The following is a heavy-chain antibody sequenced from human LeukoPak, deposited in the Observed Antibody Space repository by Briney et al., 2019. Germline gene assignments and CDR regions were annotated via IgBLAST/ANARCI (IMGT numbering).Heavy chain of an antibody. CDR2: IYTSGST. D-gene: IGHD3-3*01. J-gene: IGHJ6*03. Sequence: PSETLSLTCTVSGGSISSGSYYWSWIRQPAGKGLEWIGRIYTSGSTYYNSSLRSRLTTSVDRSKNQFSLKLSSVTAADTAVYYCARANDFWSGFTYYMDVWGKGTTVTVSS. V-gene: IGHV4-61*02. CDR3: ARANDFWSGFTYYMDV. CDR1: GGSISSGSYY.